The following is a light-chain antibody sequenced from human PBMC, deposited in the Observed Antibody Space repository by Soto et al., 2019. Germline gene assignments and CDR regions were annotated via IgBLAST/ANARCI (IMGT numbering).Light chain of an antibody. Sequence: QSVLTQPASVSGSPGQSITISCTGTSSDVGAYTSVSWYQHHPGKAPKVIIYEVNKRPSGISNRFSGSKSVNTASLTISGLQPDDEAHYYCSSYTSDSRDYVFGTGTK. CDR1: SSDVGAYTS. CDR2: EVN. CDR3: SSYTSDSRDYV. V-gene: IGLV2-14*01. J-gene: IGLJ1*01.